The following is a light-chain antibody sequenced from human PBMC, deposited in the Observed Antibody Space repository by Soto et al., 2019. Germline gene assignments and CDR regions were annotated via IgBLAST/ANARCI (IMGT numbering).Light chain of an antibody. CDR1: QSVTSRY. Sequence: ENVLTQSPGTLSLSPGERATLSCRATQSVTSRYFAWYQQKPGQAPRLLIYGVSSRATDIPDRFSGSGSGTYFTLTISRLEPEDFVLDYCQQYSSLPHNFGQGTKLEV. CDR2: GVS. J-gene: IGKJ2*01. V-gene: IGKV3-20*01. CDR3: QQYSSLPHN.